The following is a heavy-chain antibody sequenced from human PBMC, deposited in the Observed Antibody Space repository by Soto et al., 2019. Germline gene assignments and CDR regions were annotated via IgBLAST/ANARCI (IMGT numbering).Heavy chain of an antibody. J-gene: IGHJ6*02. D-gene: IGHD5-12*01. CDR2: IIPIFGTA. CDR1: GGTFSSYA. CDR3: AREKGGYDVVQHYYYYGMDV. Sequence: QVQLVQSGAEVKKPGSSVKVSCKASGGTFSSYAISWVRQAPGQGLEWMGGIIPIFGTANYAQKFQGRVTITADESTSTAYMELSSLRSEDTAVYYCAREKGGYDVVQHYYYYGMDVWGQGTTVTVSS. V-gene: IGHV1-69*01.